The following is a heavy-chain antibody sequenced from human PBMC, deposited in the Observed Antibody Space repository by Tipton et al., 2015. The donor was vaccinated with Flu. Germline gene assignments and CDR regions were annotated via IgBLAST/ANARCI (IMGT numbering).Heavy chain of an antibody. CDR3: ARGPESIVGATGGWFDP. J-gene: IGHJ5*02. Sequence: LRLSCAVYGGSSSGYYWSWIRQPPGKGLEWIGEINHSGSTNYNPSLKSQVTISVDTSKNQFSLKLSSVTAAVTAVYYCARGPESIVGATGGWFDPRGQGTLVTVSS. CDR1: GGSSSGYY. V-gene: IGHV4-34*01. D-gene: IGHD1-26*01. CDR2: INHSGST.